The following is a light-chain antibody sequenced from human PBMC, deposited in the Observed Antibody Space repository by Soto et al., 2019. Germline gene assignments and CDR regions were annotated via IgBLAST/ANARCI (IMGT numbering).Light chain of an antibody. CDR3: QQLNSFPIP. CDR1: QGIANF. Sequence: QLTQSPSSLSASVGDRVTISCRARQGIANFLAWYQQKPGKAPKLLIYGASTLQSGVPSRFSGSGSGTDFTLTISSLQPEDFATYYCQQLNSFPIPFGPGTKVDIK. CDR2: GAS. J-gene: IGKJ3*01. V-gene: IGKV1-9*01.